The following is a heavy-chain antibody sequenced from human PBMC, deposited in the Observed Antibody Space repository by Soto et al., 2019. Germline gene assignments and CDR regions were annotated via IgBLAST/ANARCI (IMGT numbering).Heavy chain of an antibody. D-gene: IGHD5-12*01. V-gene: IGHV3-9*01. CDR2: ISYNSNSI. Sequence: GGSLTLSCAAAGFSFAHYAMHWVRQAPGKGLEWVSGISYNSNSIGYADSVKGRFTISRDNAKNSLFLHMNILRGEDTALYYCAKDLGDTGYAHYYMDVWGKGTTVTVSS. J-gene: IGHJ6*03. CDR1: GFSFAHYA. CDR3: AKDLGDTGYAHYYMDV.